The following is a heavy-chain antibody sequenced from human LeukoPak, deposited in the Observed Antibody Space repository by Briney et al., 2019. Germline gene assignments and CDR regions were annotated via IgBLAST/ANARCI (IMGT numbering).Heavy chain of an antibody. D-gene: IGHD3-16*02. CDR1: GYTFTGYY. CDR2: INPNSGGT. CDR3: AGDGGGITFGGVIVRPDY. J-gene: IGHJ4*02. V-gene: IGHV1-2*06. Sequence: ASVKVSCKASGYTFTGYYMHWVRQAPGQGLEWMGRINPNSGGTNYAQKFQGRVTMTRDTSISTAYMELSRLRSDDTAVYYCAGDGGGITFGGVIVRPDYWGQGTLVTVSS.